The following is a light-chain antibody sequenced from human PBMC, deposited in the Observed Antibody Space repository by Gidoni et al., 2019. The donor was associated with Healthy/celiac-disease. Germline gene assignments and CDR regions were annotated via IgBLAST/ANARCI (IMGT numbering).Light chain of an antibody. V-gene: IGKV1-5*03. CDR1: QSISSW. Sequence: DIQMTQSPSTLSASVGDRVTITCRASQSISSWLAWYQQKPGKAPKLLIYKASSLESGVPSSFSGSGSGTEFTLTISSLQPDDFATYYCQQYNSYSPWTFGQXTKVEIK. CDR3: QQYNSYSPWT. J-gene: IGKJ1*01. CDR2: KAS.